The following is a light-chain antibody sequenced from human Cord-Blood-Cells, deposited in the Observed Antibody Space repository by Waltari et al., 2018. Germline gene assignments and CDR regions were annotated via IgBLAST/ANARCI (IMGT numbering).Light chain of an antibody. CDR2: HVR. J-gene: IGLJ2*01. CDR3: SSYTSSSTLV. Sequence: QSALTQPASVSGSPGQSITISSTGTSSDVGCYTYVSWYQQHPGKAPKLMIYHVRKPPSGVSNRFSGSKSGNTASLAISGLQAEDEADYYCSSYTSSSTLVFGGGTKLTVL. CDR1: SSDVGCYTY. V-gene: IGLV2-14*01.